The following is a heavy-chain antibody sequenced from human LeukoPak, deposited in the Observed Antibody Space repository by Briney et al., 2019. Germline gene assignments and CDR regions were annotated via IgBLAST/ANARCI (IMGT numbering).Heavy chain of an antibody. J-gene: IGHJ6*03. CDR1: GYTFTGYY. Sequence: ASVKVSCKASGYTFTGYYMHWVRQAPGQGLEWMGWINPNSGGPNYAQKFQGRVTMTRDTSIITAYMELSRLRSDDTAVYYCARGGSGWGLLYYYYYYMDVWGKGTTVTGSS. V-gene: IGHV1-2*02. D-gene: IGHD6-19*01. CDR3: ARGGSGWGLLYYYYYYMDV. CDR2: INPNSGGP.